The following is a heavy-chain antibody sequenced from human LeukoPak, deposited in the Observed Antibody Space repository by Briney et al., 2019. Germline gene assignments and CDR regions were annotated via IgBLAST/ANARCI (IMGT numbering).Heavy chain of an antibody. D-gene: IGHD6-19*01. CDR1: GYTFTSYG. CDR2: INPNSGGT. J-gene: IGHJ4*02. V-gene: IGHV1-2*02. CDR3: ARIWQWREN. Sequence: ASVKVSCKASGYTFTSYGIGWVRQAPGQGLEWMGWINPNSGGTNYAQKFQGRVTMTRDTSISTAYMELSRLRSDDTAVYYCARIWQWRENWGQGTLVTVSS.